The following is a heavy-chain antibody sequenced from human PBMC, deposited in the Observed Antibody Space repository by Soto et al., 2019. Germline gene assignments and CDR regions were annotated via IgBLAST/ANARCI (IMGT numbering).Heavy chain of an antibody. V-gene: IGHV3-74*01. CDR3: ASTHYYDRSALDY. J-gene: IGHJ4*02. CDR1: GCTFGNYW. D-gene: IGHD3-22*01. CDR2: ISIDGSST. Sequence: GGSLRLSCVASGCTFGNYWMHWVRQLPGKGLVWVSGISIDGSSTTYADSVKGRFIISRDNAMKALFLQVNSLRAEDTAVYYCASTHYYDRSALDYWGQGTLVTVSS.